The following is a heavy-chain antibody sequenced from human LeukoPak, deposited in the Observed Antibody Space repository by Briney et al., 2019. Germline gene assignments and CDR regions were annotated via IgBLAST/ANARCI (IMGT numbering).Heavy chain of an antibody. CDR1: GFTFTSSA. V-gene: IGHV1-58*01. CDR3: AADPYDSSGYQPTNDY. Sequence: ASVKVSCKASGFTFTSSAVQWVRQARGQRLEWIGWIVVGSGNTNYAQKFQERVTITRDMSTSTAYMELSSLRSEGTAVYYCAADPYDSSGYQPTNDYWGQGTLVTVSS. J-gene: IGHJ4*02. D-gene: IGHD3-22*01. CDR2: IVVGSGNT.